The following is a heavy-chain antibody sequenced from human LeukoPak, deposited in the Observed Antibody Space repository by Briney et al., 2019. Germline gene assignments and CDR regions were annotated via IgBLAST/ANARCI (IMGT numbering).Heavy chain of an antibody. J-gene: IGHJ4*02. V-gene: IGHV1-69*02. D-gene: IGHD5-24*01. Sequence: SVKVSCKASGGTFSSYTISWVRQAPGQGLEWMGRIIPILGIANYARKFQGRVTITADKSTSTAYMELSSLRSEDTAVYYCAANAVSRDGYNFDYWGQGTLVTVSS. CDR2: IIPILGIA. CDR3: AANAVSRDGYNFDY. CDR1: GGTFSSYT.